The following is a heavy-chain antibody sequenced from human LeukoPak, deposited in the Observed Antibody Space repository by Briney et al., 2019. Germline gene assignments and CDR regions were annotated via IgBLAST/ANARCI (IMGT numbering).Heavy chain of an antibody. CDR1: GYTFTSYD. CDR3: ARAETLRYFDWSPPDYYYMDV. CDR2: MNPNSGNT. Sequence: ASVKVSCKASGYTFTSYDINWVRQATGQGLEWMGWMNPNSGNTGYAQKFQGRVTMTRNTSISTAYMELSSLRSEDTAVYYCARAETLRYFDWSPPDYYYMDVWGKGTTVTISS. D-gene: IGHD3-9*01. J-gene: IGHJ6*03. V-gene: IGHV1-8*02.